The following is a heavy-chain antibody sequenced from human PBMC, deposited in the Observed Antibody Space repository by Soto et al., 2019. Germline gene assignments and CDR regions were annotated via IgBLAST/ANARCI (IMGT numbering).Heavy chain of an antibody. Sequence: QVQLVESGGGVVQPGRSLRLSCAASGFTCSNNGMHWVRQAPGKGLEWVAVISYEGSNKYYADSVKGRFTISRDNSKNTLFLQMNSLRAEDTAVLYCAKGRYYDLYGMDVWGQGTTVTVSS. J-gene: IGHJ6*02. CDR1: GFTCSNNG. CDR2: ISYEGSNK. CDR3: AKGRYYDLYGMDV. D-gene: IGHD3-22*01. V-gene: IGHV3-30*18.